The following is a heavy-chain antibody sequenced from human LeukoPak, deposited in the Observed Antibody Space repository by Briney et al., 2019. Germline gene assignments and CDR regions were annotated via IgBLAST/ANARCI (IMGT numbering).Heavy chain of an antibody. CDR1: GGSISSYY. J-gene: IGHJ4*02. V-gene: IGHV4-34*01. CDR3: ARGLSIAAAGNFDY. Sequence: SETLSLTCTVSGGSISSYYWSWIRQPPGKGLEWIGEINHSGSTNYNPSLKSRVTISVDTSKNQFSLKLSSVTAADTAVYYCARGLSIAAAGNFDYWGQGTLVTVSS. CDR2: INHSGST. D-gene: IGHD6-13*01.